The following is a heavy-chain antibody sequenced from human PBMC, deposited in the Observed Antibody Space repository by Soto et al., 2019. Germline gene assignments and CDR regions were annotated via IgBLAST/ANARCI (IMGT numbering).Heavy chain of an antibody. CDR3: ARGPLE. J-gene: IGHJ4*02. CDR1: RYIVTGYY. V-gene: IGHV1-2*02. Sequence: ATVTVSDKASRYIVTGYYINWVRQAPGRGLEWVGRIDPDSGETDSSEKYYGRLTLTRDTAIDTAYMEMTRLTLDDTAIYYCARGPLEWGQGSVFMVSS. CDR2: IDPDSGET.